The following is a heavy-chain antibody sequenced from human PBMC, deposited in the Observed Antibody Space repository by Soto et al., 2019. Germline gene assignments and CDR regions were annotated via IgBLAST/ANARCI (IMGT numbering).Heavy chain of an antibody. CDR2: ISSSSSYI. CDR1: GFTFSSYS. V-gene: IGHV3-21*01. CDR3: ARDVMQQLAPGYYYYGMDV. Sequence: LRLSCAASGFTFSSYSMNWVRQAPGKGLEWVSSISSSSSYIYYADSVKGRFTISRDNAKNSLYLQMNSLRAEDTAVYYCARDVMQQLAPGYYYYGMDVWGQGTTATVSS. J-gene: IGHJ6*02. D-gene: IGHD6-13*01.